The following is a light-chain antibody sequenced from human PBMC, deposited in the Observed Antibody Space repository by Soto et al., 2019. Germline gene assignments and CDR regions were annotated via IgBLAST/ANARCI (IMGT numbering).Light chain of an antibody. CDR1: SSDVGAYKY. CDR2: EVT. V-gene: IGLV2-8*01. Sequence: QSALTQPPSASGSPGQSVTISCTRVSSDVGAYKYVSWYQQYPGKAPKLMIYEVTKRPSGVPDRFSGSKSGNTASLTVSGLQAEDVADYYCTSYVGNDIWVFGGGTKVTVL. CDR3: TSYVGNDIWV. J-gene: IGLJ3*02.